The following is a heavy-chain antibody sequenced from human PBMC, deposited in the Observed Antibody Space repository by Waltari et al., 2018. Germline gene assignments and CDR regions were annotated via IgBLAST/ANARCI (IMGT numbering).Heavy chain of an antibody. CDR1: GVSITSNRHY. CDR3: ATYIGASVGTAAFDV. J-gene: IGHJ3*01. Sequence: QLQLQESGPRLVKPSETLSLLCSVPGVSITSNRHYWAWIRQSPGQGLEWIGTISYSGTNYISPSLKSRVSVSRDTSKNQVSLTLGSVTAADMAVYYCATYIGASVGTAAFDVWGQGTMVTVSS. D-gene: IGHD5-12*01. CDR2: ISYSGTN. V-gene: IGHV4-39*01.